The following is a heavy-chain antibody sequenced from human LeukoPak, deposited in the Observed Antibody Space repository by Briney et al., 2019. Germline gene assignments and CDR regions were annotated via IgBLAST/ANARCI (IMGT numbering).Heavy chain of an antibody. CDR2: IYYSGST. CDR1: GGSISSYY. J-gene: IGHJ5*02. V-gene: IGHV4-59*01. Sequence: SETLSLTCTVSGGSISSYYWSWIRQPPGKGLEWIGYIYYSGSTNYNPSLKSRVTISVDTSKNQFSLKLSSVTAADTAVYYCATDFLAAAGQASSWGQGTLVTVSS. D-gene: IGHD6-13*01. CDR3: ATDFLAAAGQASS.